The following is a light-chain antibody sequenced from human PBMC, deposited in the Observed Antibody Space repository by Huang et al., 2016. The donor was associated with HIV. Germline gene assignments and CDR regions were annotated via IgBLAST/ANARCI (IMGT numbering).Light chain of an antibody. CDR1: QSVSSSY. J-gene: IGKJ4*01. V-gene: IGKV3-20*01. Sequence: EIVLTQSPGTLSLSPGERATLSFRTSQSVSSSYLAWYQQKPGQAPRLLIYGASSRATGIPDRFSGSGSGTDFTLTISRLQPEDFAVYYCQQYGRSPLTFGGGTKVEI. CDR2: GAS. CDR3: QQYGRSPLT.